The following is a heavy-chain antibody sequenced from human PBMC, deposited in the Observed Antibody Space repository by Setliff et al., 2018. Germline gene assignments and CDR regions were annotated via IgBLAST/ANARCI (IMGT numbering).Heavy chain of an antibody. J-gene: IGHJ4*02. CDR2: INPDSGAT. Sequence: ASVKVSCKASGYTFTAYYMHWVRQAPGQGPEWMGRINPDSGATNFAQKFQGRVTMTRDTSTTTAYMDLNSLRSDDTATYFCARDRDVSTIFGVVIPAASGLGYWGQGTLVTVSS. CDR1: GYTFTAYY. CDR3: ARDRDVSTIFGVVIPAASGLGY. D-gene: IGHD3-3*01. V-gene: IGHV1-2*06.